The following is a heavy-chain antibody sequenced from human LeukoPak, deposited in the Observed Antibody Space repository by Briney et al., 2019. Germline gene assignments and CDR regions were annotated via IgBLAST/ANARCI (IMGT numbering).Heavy chain of an antibody. CDR3: ARYIDYDLRN. V-gene: IGHV3-7*02. Sequence: GGSLRLSCAASGFTFMDELGPPGSRKGLEWVAKISEDGSGKSYLGSVKGRFTISRDNAKNSLYLQMNSLRAEDTAVYYCARYIDYDLRNWGQGTLVTVSS. D-gene: IGHD5-12*01. CDR2: ISEDGSGK. CDR1: GFTFM. J-gene: IGHJ4*02.